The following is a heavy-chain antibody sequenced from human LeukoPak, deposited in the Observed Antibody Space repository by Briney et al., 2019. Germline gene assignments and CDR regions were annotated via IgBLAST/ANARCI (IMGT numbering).Heavy chain of an antibody. CDR1: GFTFSSYW. J-gene: IGHJ1*01. Sequence: GGSLRLSCAAPGFTFSSYWMQWVRQAPGKGLVWVSRIDGDGSSKNYVDSVKGRFTISRDNAKNSLYLQMNSLRVEDTAVYYCARVGGDRWGQGTLVTVSS. CDR3: ARVGGDR. D-gene: IGHD3-16*01. V-gene: IGHV3-74*01. CDR2: IDGDGSSK.